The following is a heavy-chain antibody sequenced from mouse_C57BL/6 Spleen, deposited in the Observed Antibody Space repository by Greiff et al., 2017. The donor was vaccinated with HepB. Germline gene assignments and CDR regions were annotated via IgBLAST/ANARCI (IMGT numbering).Heavy chain of an antibody. Sequence: EVQLVESGGGLVKPGGSLKLSCAASGFTFSSYAMSWVRQTPEKRLEWVATISDGGSYTYYPDNVKGRFTISRDNAKNNLYLQMSHLKSEDTAMYYCARDPYYYGSSYSYFDYWGQGTTLTVSS. V-gene: IGHV5-4*01. CDR1: GFTFSSYA. CDR2: ISDGGSYT. D-gene: IGHD1-1*01. CDR3: ARDPYYYGSSYSYFDY. J-gene: IGHJ2*01.